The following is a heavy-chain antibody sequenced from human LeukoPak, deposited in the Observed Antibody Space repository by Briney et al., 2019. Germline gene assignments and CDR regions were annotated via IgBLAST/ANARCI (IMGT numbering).Heavy chain of an antibody. Sequence: PGGSLRLSCAASGFTVSNNYMSWVRQAPGKGLEWVSVIHSGGTTNYADSVQGRCTISRDNSKTTVYLHMNSLRAEDTAVYYCARDSDSGYGPFASWGQGTLVTVSS. V-gene: IGHV3-53*01. CDR1: GFTVSNNY. CDR2: IHSGGTT. CDR3: ARDSDSGYGPFAS. J-gene: IGHJ4*02. D-gene: IGHD5-12*01.